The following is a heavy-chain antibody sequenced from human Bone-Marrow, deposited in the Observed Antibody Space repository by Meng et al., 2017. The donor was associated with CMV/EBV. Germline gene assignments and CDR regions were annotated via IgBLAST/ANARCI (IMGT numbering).Heavy chain of an antibody. CDR3: ARGIVVVPAAMMGRFDP. CDR2: IYYSGST. CDR1: SISSGDYY. Sequence: SISSGDYYWSWIRQPPGKGLEWIGYIYYSGSTYYNPSLKSRVTISVDTSKNQFSLKLSSVTAADTAVYYCARGIVVVPAAMMGRFDPWGQGTLVTVSS. J-gene: IGHJ5*02. V-gene: IGHV4-30-4*08. D-gene: IGHD2-2*01.